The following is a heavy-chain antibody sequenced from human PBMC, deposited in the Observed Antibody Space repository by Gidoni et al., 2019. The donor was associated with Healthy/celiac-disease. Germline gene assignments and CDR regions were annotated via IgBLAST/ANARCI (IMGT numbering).Heavy chain of an antibody. CDR1: GFTFDDYA. D-gene: IGHD6-6*01. J-gene: IGHJ4*02. CDR3: ATGLASIAARPGY. CDR2: ISWNSCSI. Sequence: EVQLVESGGGLVKPGRSLRLSCAASGFTFDDYAMHWVRQAPGKGLEWVSGISWNSCSIGYADSVKGRFTISRDNAKNSLYLQMNSLRAEDTALYYCATGLASIAARPGYWGQGTLVTVSS. V-gene: IGHV3-9*01.